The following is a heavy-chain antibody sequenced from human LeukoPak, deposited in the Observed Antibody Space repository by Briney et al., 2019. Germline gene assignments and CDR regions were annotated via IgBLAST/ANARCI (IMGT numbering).Heavy chain of an antibody. CDR2: IRSKGYGATT. CDR3: AKDRLPLYSSRRTGIRVDAFDI. J-gene: IGHJ3*02. D-gene: IGHD6-19*01. CDR1: GFTFGDYA. Sequence: GGSLRLSCTTSGFTFGDYAMSWVRQAPGKGLEWEGFIRSKGYGATTEYAASVKGRFTISRDNSKNTLYLQMNSLRAEDTAVYYCAKDRLPLYSSRRTGIRVDAFDIWGQGTMVTVSS. V-gene: IGHV3-49*04.